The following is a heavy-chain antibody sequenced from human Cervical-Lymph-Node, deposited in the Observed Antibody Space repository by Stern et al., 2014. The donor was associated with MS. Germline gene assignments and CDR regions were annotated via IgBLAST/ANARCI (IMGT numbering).Heavy chain of an antibody. Sequence: QVQLGQSGAEVKKPGSSVKVSCKASGGTFSSYAISWVRQAPGQGLEWMGGIIPIFGTANYAQKFQGRVTIPADESTSTAYMELSSLRSEDTAVYYCARAAMITFGGVSTSEDYWGQGTLVTVSS. J-gene: IGHJ4*02. V-gene: IGHV1-69*01. CDR1: GGTFSSYA. D-gene: IGHD3-16*01. CDR2: IIPIFGTA. CDR3: ARAAMITFGGVSTSEDY.